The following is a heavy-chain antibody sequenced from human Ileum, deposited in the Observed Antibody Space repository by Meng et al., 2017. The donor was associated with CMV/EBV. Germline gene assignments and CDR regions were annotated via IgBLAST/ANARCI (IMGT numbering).Heavy chain of an antibody. CDR1: GFTFSSYS. Sequence: GESLKISCAASGFTFSSYSMNWVRQAPGKGLEWVTFIHYDGSSIDYADSVKGRFTISRDNSKNTLYLQMNSLRPEDTAVYFCARDFKWHIDYWGQGMLVTVSS. CDR3: ARDFKWHIDY. J-gene: IGHJ4*02. D-gene: IGHD2-21*01. V-gene: IGHV3-30*02. CDR2: IHYDGSSI.